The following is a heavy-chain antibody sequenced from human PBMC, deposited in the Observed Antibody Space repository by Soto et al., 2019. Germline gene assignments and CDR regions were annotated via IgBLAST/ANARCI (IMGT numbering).Heavy chain of an antibody. Sequence: PGVSLRLSCAASGFTFSNAWMSWVRQAPGKGLEWVGRIKSKTDGGTTDYAAPVKGRFTISRDDSKNTLYLQMNSLKTEDTAVYYCTTDGDSNDFWSGYYINWGQGTLVTVSS. CDR1: GFTFSNAW. V-gene: IGHV3-15*01. D-gene: IGHD3-3*01. CDR2: IKSKTDGGTT. J-gene: IGHJ4*02. CDR3: TTDGDSNDFWSGYYIN.